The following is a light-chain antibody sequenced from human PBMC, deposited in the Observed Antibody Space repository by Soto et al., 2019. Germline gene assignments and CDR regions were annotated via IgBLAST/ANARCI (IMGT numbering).Light chain of an antibody. CDR2: EDN. V-gene: IGLV6-57*03. J-gene: IGLJ2*01. CDR3: QSYDGGNQV. Sequence: NFMLTQSHSVSESPGKTVTISCTRSSGSIASNYVQWYQQRPGSAPTTVIYEDNQRPSGVPDRFSGSIDSSSNSASLVISGLQPEDEADYYCQSYDGGNQVFGGGTQLTVL. CDR1: SGSIASNY.